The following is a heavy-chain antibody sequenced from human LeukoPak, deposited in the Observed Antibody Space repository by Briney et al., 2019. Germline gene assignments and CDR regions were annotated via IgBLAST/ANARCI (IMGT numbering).Heavy chain of an antibody. V-gene: IGHV3-7*03. CDR1: GFTLSSHW. CDR3: AKQRDILTGYFDY. Sequence: GGSLRLSCAASGFTLSSHWMSWVRQAPGKGLEWVANINQDESEKYYVDSVKGRFTISRDNSKNTLYLQMTSLRAEDTAVYYCAKQRDILTGYFDYWGQGTLVTVSS. J-gene: IGHJ4*02. D-gene: IGHD3-9*01. CDR2: INQDESEK.